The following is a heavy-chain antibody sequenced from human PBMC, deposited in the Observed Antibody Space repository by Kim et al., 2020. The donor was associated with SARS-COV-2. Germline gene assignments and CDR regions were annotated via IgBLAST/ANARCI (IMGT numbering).Heavy chain of an antibody. D-gene: IGHD2-15*01. CDR1: GFTFSNAW. CDR3: TTGGDIVVVVETDWFDP. V-gene: IGHV3-15*01. J-gene: IGHJ5*02. Sequence: GGSLRLSCAASGFTFSNAWMSWVRQAPGKGLEWVGRIKSKTDGGTTDYAAPVKGRFTISRDDSKNTLYLQMNSLKTEDTAVYYCTTGGDIVVVVETDWFDPWGQGTLVTVSS. CDR2: IKSKTDGGTT.